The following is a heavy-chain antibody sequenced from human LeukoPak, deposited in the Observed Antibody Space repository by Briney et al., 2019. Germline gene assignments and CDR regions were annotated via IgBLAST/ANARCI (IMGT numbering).Heavy chain of an antibody. Sequence: GGSLRLSCAASGFTFSSYGMHWVRQAPGKGLEWVAVIWYDGSNKYYADSVKGRFTISRDNSKNTPYLQMNSLRAEDTAVYYCARDLNAVGASAFNFDYWGQGTLVTVSS. D-gene: IGHD1-26*01. V-gene: IGHV3-33*01. CDR3: ARDLNAVGASAFNFDY. J-gene: IGHJ4*02. CDR1: GFTFSSYG. CDR2: IWYDGSNK.